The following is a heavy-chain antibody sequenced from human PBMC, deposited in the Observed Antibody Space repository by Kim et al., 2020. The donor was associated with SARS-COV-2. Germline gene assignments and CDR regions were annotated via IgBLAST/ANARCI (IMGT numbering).Heavy chain of an antibody. CDR3: ARELYSYGTGRFDY. Sequence: SETLSLTCTVSGGSVSSGSYYWSWIRQPPGKGLEWIGYIYYSGSTNYNPSLKSRVTISVDTSKNQFSLKLSSVTAADTAVYYCARELYSYGTGRFDYWGQGTLVTVSS. J-gene: IGHJ4*02. V-gene: IGHV4-61*01. CDR1: GGSVSSGSYY. CDR2: IYYSGST. D-gene: IGHD5-18*01.